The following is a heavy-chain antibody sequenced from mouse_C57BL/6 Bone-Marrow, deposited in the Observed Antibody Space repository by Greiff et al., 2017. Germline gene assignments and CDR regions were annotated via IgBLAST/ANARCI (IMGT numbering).Heavy chain of an antibody. CDR2: INPSSGYT. CDR1: GYTFTSYW. CDR3: AIWSHFDY. D-gene: IGHD1-1*02. Sequence: QVQLQQSGAELAKPGASVKLSCKASGYTFTSYWMHWVNQRPGQGLEWIGYINPSSGYTKYNQKFKDKATLTADKSSSTAYMQLSSLTCEDSAVYYCAIWSHFDYWGQGTTLTVSS. J-gene: IGHJ2*01. V-gene: IGHV1-7*01.